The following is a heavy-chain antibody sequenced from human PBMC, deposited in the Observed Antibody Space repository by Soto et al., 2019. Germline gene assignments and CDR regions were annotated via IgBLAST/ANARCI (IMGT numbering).Heavy chain of an antibody. V-gene: IGHV3-23*01. CDR1: GFTFSSSA. Sequence: PVRSLRLGWAPFGFTFSSSAMIWVRQAPVKGLDLVSAISGSGGSTYYADSVKGRFTISRDNSKNTLYLQMNSLRAEDTAVYYCAKEGQGGSGWYGYYYYYGMDVWGQGTTVTVSS. CDR2: ISGSGGST. J-gene: IGHJ6*02. D-gene: IGHD6-19*01. CDR3: AKEGQGGSGWYGYYYYYGMDV.